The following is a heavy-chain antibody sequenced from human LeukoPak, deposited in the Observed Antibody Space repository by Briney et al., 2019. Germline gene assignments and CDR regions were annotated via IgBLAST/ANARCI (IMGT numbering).Heavy chain of an antibody. Sequence: GASVKVSCKASGYTFTIYGISWVRQAPGQGLEWMGWISAYNGNTNYAQKFQGRVTMTTDTSTSTAYMELRSLRSDDTAVYYCARRISDILTGYYFDYWGQGTLVTVSS. CDR2: ISAYNGNT. D-gene: IGHD3-9*01. CDR3: ARRISDILTGYYFDY. J-gene: IGHJ4*02. CDR1: GYTFTIYG. V-gene: IGHV1-18*01.